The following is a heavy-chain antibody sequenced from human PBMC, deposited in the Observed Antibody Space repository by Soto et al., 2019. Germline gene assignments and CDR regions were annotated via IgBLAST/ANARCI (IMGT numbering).Heavy chain of an antibody. CDR3: ARDPLTVAGTGISADP. CDR2: IYTSGST. Sequence: SETLSLTCTVSGGSISSYYWSWIRQPAGKGLGWIGRIYTSGSTNYNPSLKSRVTMSVDTSKNQFSLKLSSVTAADTAVYYCARDPLTVAGTGISADPWGQGTLVTVSS. CDR1: GGSISSYY. V-gene: IGHV4-4*07. J-gene: IGHJ5*02. D-gene: IGHD6-19*01.